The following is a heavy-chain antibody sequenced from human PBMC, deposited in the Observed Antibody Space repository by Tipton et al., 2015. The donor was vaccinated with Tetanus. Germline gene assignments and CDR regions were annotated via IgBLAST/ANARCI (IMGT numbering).Heavy chain of an antibody. V-gene: IGHV4-59*01. CDR2: IYYSGST. J-gene: IGHJ5*02. CDR1: GGSISNYY. CDR3: ARGAYSYDSSGYYYLLDP. Sequence: GLVKPSGTLSLTCNVSGGSISNYYWSWIRQPPGKGLEWIGYIYYSGSTNYNPSLKSRVTISVDTSKNQFSLKLSSVTAADTAVYYCARGAYSYDSSGYYYLLDPWGQGTLVTVSS. D-gene: IGHD3-22*01.